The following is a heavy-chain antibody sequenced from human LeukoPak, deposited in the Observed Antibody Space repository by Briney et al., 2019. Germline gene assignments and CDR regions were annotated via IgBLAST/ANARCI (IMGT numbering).Heavy chain of an antibody. V-gene: IGHV4-39*07. Sequence: SETLSLTCTVSGGSISSSSYYWGWIRQPSGKGLEWIGSIYYSGSTYYNPSFKSRVTISVDTSKNQFSLKLSSVTAADTAVYYCARTTKSAADIDYWGQGTLVTVSS. CDR2: IYYSGST. J-gene: IGHJ4*02. CDR3: ARTTKSAADIDY. CDR1: GGSISSSSYY. D-gene: IGHD6-13*01.